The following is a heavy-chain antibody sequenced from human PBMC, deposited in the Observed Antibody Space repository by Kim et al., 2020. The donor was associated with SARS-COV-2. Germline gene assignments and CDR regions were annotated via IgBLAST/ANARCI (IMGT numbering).Heavy chain of an antibody. J-gene: IGHJ4*02. D-gene: IGHD6-19*01. Sequence: PGSVKGRFTISRENAKNSLYLQMNSLRAGDTAVYYCARGFRGVAGINFDYWGQGTLVTVSS. CDR3: ARGFRGVAGINFDY. V-gene: IGHV3-13*01.